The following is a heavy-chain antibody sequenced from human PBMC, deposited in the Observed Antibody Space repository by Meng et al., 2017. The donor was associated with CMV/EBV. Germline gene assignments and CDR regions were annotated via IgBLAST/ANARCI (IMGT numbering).Heavy chain of an antibody. CDR2: VNSNNDAT. CDR1: GFPFSAIY. J-gene: IGHJ4*02. Sequence: QVQLVQSGAKMKKPAASVNVSCTTSGFPFSAIYLHWVRQAPGQGLEWMGWVNSNNDATNYARKFQGGVSMTRDTSISTAHMELSRLMSDDTAVYYCVRSSGWSLFDYWGQGTLVTVSS. CDR3: VRSSGWSLFDY. V-gene: IGHV1-2*02. D-gene: IGHD6-19*01.